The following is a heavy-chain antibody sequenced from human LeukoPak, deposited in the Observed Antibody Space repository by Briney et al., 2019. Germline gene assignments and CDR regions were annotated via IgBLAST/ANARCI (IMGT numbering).Heavy chain of an antibody. CDR1: GFTFSSYA. CDR2: ISGSGGNT. J-gene: IGHJ4*02. D-gene: IGHD1-26*01. V-gene: IGHV3-23*01. CDR3: AKEEGVGATTPGDFDY. Sequence: GGSLRLSCAASGFTFSSYAMSWVRQAPGKGLEWVSTISGSGGNTYYADSVKGRFTISRDNSKNTLYVQMNSLTAEDTAVYYCAKEEGVGATTPGDFDYWGQGTLVTVSS.